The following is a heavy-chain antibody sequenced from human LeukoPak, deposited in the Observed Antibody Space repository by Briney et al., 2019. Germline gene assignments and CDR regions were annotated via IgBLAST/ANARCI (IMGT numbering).Heavy chain of an antibody. V-gene: IGHV3-21*01. CDR1: GFTFSTYD. J-gene: IGHJ4*02. CDR3: SAAAAALDY. CDR2: ITTTSTLI. Sequence: PGGSLRLSCAASGFTFSTYDMNWVRQAPGKGLEWVSSITTTSTLIYYADSVKGRFTISRDNAKNSLYLQMGSLTAEDTAVYYCSAAAAALDYWGQGTLVTVSS. D-gene: IGHD6-13*01.